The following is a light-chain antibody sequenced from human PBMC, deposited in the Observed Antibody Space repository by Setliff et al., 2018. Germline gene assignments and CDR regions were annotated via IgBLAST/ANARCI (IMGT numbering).Light chain of an antibody. CDR3: HQYGNQGWT. Sequence: TVSLSPGERATLYCRASQGVSANFIAWYQQKPGQAPRLLIYDASTRATGIPDRFSGRGSGTDFTLTITRLEPEDFAVYFCHQYGNQGWTFGQGTKVDIK. CDR1: QGVSANF. J-gene: IGKJ1*01. V-gene: IGKV3-20*01. CDR2: DAS.